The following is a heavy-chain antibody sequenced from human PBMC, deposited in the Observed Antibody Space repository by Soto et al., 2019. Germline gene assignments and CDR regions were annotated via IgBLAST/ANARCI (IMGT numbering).Heavy chain of an antibody. CDR1: GFTFSSYS. CDR3: ERDPTAVTSRFDP. D-gene: IGHD4-4*01. CDR2: ISSSSSYI. J-gene: IGHJ5*02. Sequence: EVQLVESGGGLVKPGGSLRLSCAASGFTFSSYSMNWVRQAPGKGLEWVSSISSSSSYIYYADSVKGRFTISRDNAKNSLYLQMNSLRAEETAVYSCERDPTAVTSRFDPWGQGTLSTSPQ. V-gene: IGHV3-21*01.